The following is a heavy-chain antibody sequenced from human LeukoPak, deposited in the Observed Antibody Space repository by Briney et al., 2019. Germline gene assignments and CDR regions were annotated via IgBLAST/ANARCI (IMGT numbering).Heavy chain of an antibody. CDR3: AKGAQLWTLGSAFDI. Sequence: SETLSLTCTVSGGSISSYYWSWIRQPAGKGLEWIGRIYTSGSTNYNPSLKSRVTMSVDTSKNQFSLKLSSVTAADTAVYYCAKGAQLWTLGSAFDIWGQGTMVTVSS. V-gene: IGHV4-4*07. CDR2: IYTSGST. CDR1: GGSISSYY. D-gene: IGHD5-18*01. J-gene: IGHJ3*02.